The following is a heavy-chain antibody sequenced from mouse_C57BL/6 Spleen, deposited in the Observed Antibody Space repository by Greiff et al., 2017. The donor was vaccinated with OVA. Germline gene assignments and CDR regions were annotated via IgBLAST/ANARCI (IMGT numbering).Heavy chain of an antibody. Sequence: QVQLKQPGAELVMPGASVKLSCKASGYTFTSYWMHWVKQRPGQGLEWIGEIDPSDSYTNYNQKFKGKSTLTVDKSSSTAYMQLSSLTSEDSAVYYCAREDYYGSSSFAYWGQGTLVTVSA. CDR2: IDPSDSYT. J-gene: IGHJ3*01. V-gene: IGHV1-69*01. CDR3: AREDYYGSSSFAY. CDR1: GYTFTSYW. D-gene: IGHD1-1*01.